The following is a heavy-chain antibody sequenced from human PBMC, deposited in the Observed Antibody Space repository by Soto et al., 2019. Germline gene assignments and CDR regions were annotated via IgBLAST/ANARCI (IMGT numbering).Heavy chain of an antibody. J-gene: IGHJ6*02. CDR2: ISAYNGHT. V-gene: IGHV1-18*01. Sequence: ASVKVSCKASGYTFTDYAMSWVRQAPGQGLEWMGWISAYNGHTNYVQKFQGRVTMTTDPSTSTAYMELRSLRSDDTAVYYCARDREYYYGSAYGMDVWRQGTTVTVSS. CDR1: GYTFTDYA. CDR3: ARDREYYYGSAYGMDV. D-gene: IGHD3-10*01.